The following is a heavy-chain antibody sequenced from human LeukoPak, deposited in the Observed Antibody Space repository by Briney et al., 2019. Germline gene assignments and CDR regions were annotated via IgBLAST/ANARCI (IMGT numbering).Heavy chain of an antibody. CDR1: GYTFTGYY. Sequence: ASVKVSCKASGYTFTGYYMHWVRQAPGQGLDWMGWINPNSGGTNYAQKFQGRVTMTRDTSISTAYMELSRLRSDDTAVYYCARVWGIAVAGSLTPTLGGLDYWGQGTLVTVSS. CDR3: ARVWGIAVAGSLTPTLGGLDY. D-gene: IGHD6-19*01. CDR2: INPNSGGT. J-gene: IGHJ4*02. V-gene: IGHV1-2*02.